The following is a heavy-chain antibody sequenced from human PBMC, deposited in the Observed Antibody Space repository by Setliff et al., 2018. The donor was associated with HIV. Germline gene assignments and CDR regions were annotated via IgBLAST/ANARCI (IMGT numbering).Heavy chain of an antibody. J-gene: IGHJ6*02. Sequence: GGSLRLSCAASGFTFSDHYMDWVRQAPGKGLEWGGRIRNKANSYTTEYAASVKGRFIISRDDSRTSVYLQMNSLKTEETAVYYCARGPGASHSYTYGLDVWGQGNTVTVSS. CDR2: IRNKANSYTT. V-gene: IGHV3-72*01. CDR3: ARGPGASHSYTYGLDV. CDR1: GFTFSDHY.